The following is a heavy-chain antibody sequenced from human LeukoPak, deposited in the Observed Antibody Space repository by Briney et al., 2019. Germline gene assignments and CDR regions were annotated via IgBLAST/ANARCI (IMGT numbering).Heavy chain of an antibody. CDR2: IIPIFGTA. V-gene: IGHV1-69*01. CDR3: ARVPFGGSYYYFDY. J-gene: IGHJ4*02. D-gene: IGHD1-26*01. Sequence: GASVKVSCKASGGIFSSYAISWVRQAPGQGLEWMGGIIPIFGTANYAQKFQGRVTITADESTSTAYMELSSLRSEDTAVYYCARVPFGGSYYYFDYWGQGTLVTVSS. CDR1: GGIFSSYA.